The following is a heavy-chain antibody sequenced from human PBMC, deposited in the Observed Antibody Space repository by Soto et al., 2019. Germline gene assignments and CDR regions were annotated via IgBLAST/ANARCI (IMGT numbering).Heavy chain of an antibody. V-gene: IGHV3-23*01. CDR2: ISGSGHST. D-gene: IGHD3-10*01. Sequence: GGSLRLSCAASGFPFRDYAMTRVRQAPGKGLEWVSLISGSGHSTEDADSVKGRFTISRDNSKNTLYLQMNSLRAEDTAIYYCAKDLYGSGTSAMDVWGQGTMVTV. J-gene: IGHJ6*02. CDR1: GFPFRDYA. CDR3: AKDLYGSGTSAMDV.